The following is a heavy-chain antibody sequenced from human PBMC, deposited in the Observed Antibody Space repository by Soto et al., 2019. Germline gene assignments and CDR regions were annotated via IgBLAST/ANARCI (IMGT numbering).Heavy chain of an antibody. J-gene: IGHJ3*02. D-gene: IGHD6-13*01. CDR1: GFTFSNAW. CDR2: IKSKTDGGTT. V-gene: IGHV3-15*07. Sequence: EVQLVESGGGLVKPGGSLRLSCAASGFTFSNAWMNWVRQAPGKGLEWVGRIKSKTDGGTTDYAAPVKGRFTISRDDSKNQLYLQMNSLKTEVTAEYYCTTGGLSSSGYSDAFDIWGHGTMVTVSS. CDR3: TTGGLSSSGYSDAFDI.